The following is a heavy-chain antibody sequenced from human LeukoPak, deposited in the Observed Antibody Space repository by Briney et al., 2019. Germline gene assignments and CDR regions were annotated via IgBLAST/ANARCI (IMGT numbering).Heavy chain of an antibody. CDR1: GFTFSSYA. D-gene: IGHD3-16*01. CDR2: ISYDGSNK. V-gene: IGHV3-30-3*01. Sequence: GGSLRLSCAASGFTFSSYAMHWVRQAPGKGLEWVAVISYDGSNKYYADSVKGRFTISRDNSKNTLYLQMNSLRAEDTAVYYLGRSPKEGAGGNLDYGGRGTLVTSS. CDR3: GRSPKEGAGGNLDY. J-gene: IGHJ4*02.